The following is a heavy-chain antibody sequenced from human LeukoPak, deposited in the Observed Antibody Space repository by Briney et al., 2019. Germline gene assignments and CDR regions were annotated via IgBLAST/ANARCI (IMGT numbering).Heavy chain of an antibody. V-gene: IGHV1-2*02. CDR3: ARKGAEYSRSPLLNAWFDP. CDR2: IHPGTGDT. D-gene: IGHD6-6*01. J-gene: IGHJ5*02. Sequence: ASVKVSCKNSGYNFTGYHIHWVRQAPGQGLEWMGWIHPGTGDTRYTRKFQGRVTMTRDTSINTAYLELSGLKSNDTAVYYCARKGAEYSRSPLLNAWFDPWGQGTLITVSS. CDR1: GYNFTGYH.